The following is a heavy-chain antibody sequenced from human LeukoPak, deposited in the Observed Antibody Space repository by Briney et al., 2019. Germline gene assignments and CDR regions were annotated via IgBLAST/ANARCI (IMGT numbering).Heavy chain of an antibody. V-gene: IGHV4-34*01. Sequence: SETLSLTCAVYGGSFSGYYWSWIRQPPGKGLEWIGEINHRGSTNYNPSLKSRVTISVDTSKNQFSLKLSSVTAADTAVYYCARELRYFDWLSYFDYWGQGTLVTVSS. CDR1: GGSFSGYY. CDR3: ARELRYFDWLSYFDY. CDR2: INHRGST. D-gene: IGHD3-9*01. J-gene: IGHJ4*02.